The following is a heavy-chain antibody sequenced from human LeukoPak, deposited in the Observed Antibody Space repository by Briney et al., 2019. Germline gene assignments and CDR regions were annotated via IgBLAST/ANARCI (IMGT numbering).Heavy chain of an antibody. CDR2: ISYDGSNK. V-gene: IGHV3-30*18. CDR1: GFTFSSYG. CDR3: AKDTRYYDIGHWFDP. D-gene: IGHD3-9*01. Sequence: PGGSLRLSCEASGFTFSSYGMHWVRQAPGKGLEWVAVISYDGSNKYYADSVKGRFTISRDNSKNTLYPQMNSLRAEDTAVYYCAKDTRYYDIGHWFDPWGQGTLVTVSS. J-gene: IGHJ5*02.